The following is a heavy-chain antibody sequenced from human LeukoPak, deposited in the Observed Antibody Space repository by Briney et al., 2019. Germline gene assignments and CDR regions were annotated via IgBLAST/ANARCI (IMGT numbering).Heavy chain of an antibody. V-gene: IGHV3-48*03. CDR1: GFTFSSYE. CDR2: ISGSGSTI. CDR3: ARDPDPLGAYFDY. D-gene: IGHD1-14*01. J-gene: IGHJ4*02. Sequence: GGSLRLSCAASGFTFSSYEMNWVRQAPGKGLEWVSYISGSGSTIYYADSVKGRFTISRDNAKNSLYLQMNSLRAEDTAVYYCARDPDPLGAYFDYRGQGTLVTVSS.